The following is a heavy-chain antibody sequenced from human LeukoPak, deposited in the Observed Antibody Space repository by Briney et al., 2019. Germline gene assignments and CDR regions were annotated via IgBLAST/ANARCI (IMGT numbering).Heavy chain of an antibody. CDR2: ISYDGSNK. D-gene: IGHD6-13*01. CDR1: GFTFSSYA. CDR3: ARVSQQLVFGYYYYYMDV. Sequence: PGGSLRLSCAASGFTFSSYAMHWVRQAPGKGLERVAVISYDGSNKYYADSVKGRFTISRDNAKNTLYLQMNSLRAEDTAVYYCARVSQQLVFGYYYYYMDVWGKGTTVTISS. J-gene: IGHJ6*03. V-gene: IGHV3-30*04.